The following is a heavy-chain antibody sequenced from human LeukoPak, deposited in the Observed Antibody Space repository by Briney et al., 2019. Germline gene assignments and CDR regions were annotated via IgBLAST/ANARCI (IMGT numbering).Heavy chain of an antibody. CDR2: SNPDSGGA. D-gene: IGHD6-13*01. Sequence: ASVKVSCKASGYTFTGYYIHWVRQAPGQGLEWMGWSNPDSGGANYVQKFQGRVTMTRDTSISTAYMELSGLRSDDTAVYYCARVVAAAGNYWGQGTLVTVSS. CDR1: GYTFTGYY. J-gene: IGHJ4*02. CDR3: ARVVAAAGNY. V-gene: IGHV1-2*02.